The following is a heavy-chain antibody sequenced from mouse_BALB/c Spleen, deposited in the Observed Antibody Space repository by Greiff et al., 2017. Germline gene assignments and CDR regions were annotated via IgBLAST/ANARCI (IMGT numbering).Heavy chain of an antibody. CDR2: IDPENGNT. V-gene: IGHV14-1*02. CDR3: ASLLLSFGFAC. Sequence: VQLQQSGAELVRPGALVKLSCKASGFNIKDYYMHWVKQRPEQGLEWIGWIDPENGNTIYDPKFQGKASITADTSSNTAYLQLSSLTSEDTAVYYCASLLLSFGFACWGQGTLVTVSA. J-gene: IGHJ3*01. D-gene: IGHD1-1*01. CDR1: GFNIKDYY.